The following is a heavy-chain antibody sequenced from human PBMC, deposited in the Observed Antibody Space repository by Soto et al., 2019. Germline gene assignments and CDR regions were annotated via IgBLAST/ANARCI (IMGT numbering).Heavy chain of an antibody. V-gene: IGHV3-30*18. Sequence: GGSLRLSCATSGFIFSSYGMHWVRQAPGKGLEWVAFISYDESKRYYSDSVKGRFTISRDISKNTLYLQMNSLRAEDTAVYYCAKPSYISGWQITETPFDYWGQGTLVTVSS. D-gene: IGHD6-19*01. J-gene: IGHJ4*02. CDR3: AKPSYISGWQITETPFDY. CDR1: GFIFSSYG. CDR2: ISYDESKR.